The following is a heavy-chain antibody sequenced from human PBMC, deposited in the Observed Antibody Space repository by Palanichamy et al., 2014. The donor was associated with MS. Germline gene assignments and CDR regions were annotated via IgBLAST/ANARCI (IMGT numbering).Heavy chain of an antibody. Sequence: EAQLLESGGGLAQPGGSLRLSCVASGFSFGSYAMSWVRQAPGKGLEWVSSISGNGGSTYYADSVKGRFIISKESSKNTVFLQMNSLRDEDTAVYYCSRGPYFDHWGQGALVTVSS. D-gene: IGHD3-10*01. CDR1: GFSFGSYA. V-gene: IGHV3-23*01. CDR3: SRGPYFDH. J-gene: IGHJ4*02. CDR2: ISGNGGST.